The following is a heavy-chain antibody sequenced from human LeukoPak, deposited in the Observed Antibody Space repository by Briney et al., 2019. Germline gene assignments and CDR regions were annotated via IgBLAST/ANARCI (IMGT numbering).Heavy chain of an antibody. CDR2: ISAYNGNT. CDR1: GYTFTSYG. V-gene: IGHV1-18*01. Sequence: ASVKVSCKASGYTFTSYGISWVRQAPGQGLEWVGWISAYNGNTNYAQKLQGRVTMTTDTSTSTAYMELRSLRSDDTAVYYCGRSWLRLGEWNYWGQETLVTVSS. CDR3: GRSWLRLGEWNY. J-gene: IGHJ4*02. D-gene: IGHD3-16*01.